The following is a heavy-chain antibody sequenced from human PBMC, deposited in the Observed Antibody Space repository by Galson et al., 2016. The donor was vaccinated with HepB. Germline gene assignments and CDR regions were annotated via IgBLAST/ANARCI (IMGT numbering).Heavy chain of an antibody. D-gene: IGHD3-22*01. Sequence: SVKVSCKASGYTFSSYAMHWVRQAPGQRLEWMGRINVGNGKTKYSQKFQGRVTITRDTSASTAYMELSSLRSEETALYYCARGDYYDSSDYYPDVLDMWGQGTMVTVSS. CDR1: GYTFSSYA. CDR3: ARGDYYDSSDYYPDVLDM. J-gene: IGHJ3*02. CDR2: INVGNGKT. V-gene: IGHV1-3*01.